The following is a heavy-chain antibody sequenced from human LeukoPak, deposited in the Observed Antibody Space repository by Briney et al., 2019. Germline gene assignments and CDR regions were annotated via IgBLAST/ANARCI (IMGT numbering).Heavy chain of an antibody. CDR1: GGTFSSYA. CDR3: ASGSSAEDYYYYYMDV. J-gene: IGHJ6*03. CDR2: IIPIFGTA. V-gene: IGHV1-69*05. D-gene: IGHD1-26*01. Sequence: SVKVSCKASGGTFSSYAISWVRQAPGQGLEWMGGIIPIFGTANYAQKFQGRVTITTDESTSTAYMELSSLRSEDTAVYYRASGSSAEDYYYYYMDVWGKGTTVTVSS.